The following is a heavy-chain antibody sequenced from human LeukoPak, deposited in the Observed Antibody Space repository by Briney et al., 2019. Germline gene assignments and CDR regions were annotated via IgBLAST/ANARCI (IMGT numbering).Heavy chain of an antibody. D-gene: IGHD3-9*01. V-gene: IGHV3-30*02. J-gene: IGHJ4*02. CDR1: GFTFSSYG. Sequence: GGSLRLSCAASGFTFSSYGMHWVRQAPGKGLEWVAFTRYDGSNKYYADSVKGRFTISRDNSKNTLYLQMNSLRAEDTAVYYCAKDAPLRYFGWLYTFDYWGQGTLVTVSS. CDR2: TRYDGSNK. CDR3: AKDAPLRYFGWLYTFDY.